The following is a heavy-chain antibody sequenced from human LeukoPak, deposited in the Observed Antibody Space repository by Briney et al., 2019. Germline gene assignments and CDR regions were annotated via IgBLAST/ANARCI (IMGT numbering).Heavy chain of an antibody. V-gene: IGHV4-59*08. Sequence: SETLSLTCTVSGGSISSYYWSWIRQPPGKGLEWIGYIYYSGSTNYNPSLKSRVTISVDTSKNQFSLKLSSATAADTAVYYCARHHRAHGGSYFVPDYWGQGTLVTVSS. J-gene: IGHJ4*02. CDR2: IYYSGST. CDR1: GGSISSYY. CDR3: ARHHRAHGGSYFVPDY. D-gene: IGHD1-26*01.